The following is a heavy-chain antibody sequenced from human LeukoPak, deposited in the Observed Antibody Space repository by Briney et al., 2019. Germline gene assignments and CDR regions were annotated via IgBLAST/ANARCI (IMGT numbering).Heavy chain of an antibody. J-gene: IGHJ4*02. Sequence: GGSLRLSCAAPGFTFSSYWMSWVRQAPGKGLEWVANIKQDGSEKYYVDPVKGRFTISRDNAKNSLYLQMNSLRAEDTAVYYCARGSGSYSAVDYWGQGTLVTVSS. D-gene: IGHD1-26*01. CDR3: ARGSGSYSAVDY. CDR2: IKQDGSEK. V-gene: IGHV3-7*01. CDR1: GFTFSSYW.